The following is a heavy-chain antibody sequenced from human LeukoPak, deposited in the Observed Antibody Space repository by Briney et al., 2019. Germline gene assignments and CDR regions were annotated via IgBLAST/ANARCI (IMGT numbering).Heavy chain of an antibody. CDR1: GFTFSSYW. Sequence: PGGSLRLSCAASGFTFSSYWMHWVRQAPGKGLVWVSRINTDGRSTSYPDSVKGRLTISRDNAKNTLYLQMNSLRAEDTAVYYCVRDVWGDRDSYFDSWGQGTLVTVSS. J-gene: IGHJ4*02. CDR3: VRDVWGDRDSYFDS. V-gene: IGHV3-74*01. CDR2: INTDGRST. D-gene: IGHD2-21*01.